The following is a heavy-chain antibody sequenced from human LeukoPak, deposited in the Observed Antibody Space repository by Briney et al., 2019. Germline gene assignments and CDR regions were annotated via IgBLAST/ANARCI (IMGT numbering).Heavy chain of an antibody. CDR1: GYTFTGYY. D-gene: IGHD3-10*01. V-gene: IGHV1-2*02. CDR3: ARGPHYYYGSGSYYRDFDY. CDR2: INPNSGGT. Sequence: GASVKVSCKASGYTFTGYYTHWVRQAPGQGLEWMGWINPNSGGTNYAQKFQGRVTMTRDTSISTAYMELSRLRSDDTAVYYCARGPHYYYGSGSYYRDFDYWGQGTLVTVSS. J-gene: IGHJ4*02.